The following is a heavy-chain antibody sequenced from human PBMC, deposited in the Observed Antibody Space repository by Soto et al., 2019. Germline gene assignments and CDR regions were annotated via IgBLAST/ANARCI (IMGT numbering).Heavy chain of an antibody. CDR1: GYTFTGYY. CDR3: ARGGLTYGDYADDAFDI. Sequence: ASVKVSCKASGYTFTGYYMHWVRQAPGQGLEWMGWINPNSGGTNYAQKFQGWVTMTRDTSISTAYMELSRLRSDDTAVYYCARGGLTYGDYADDAFDIWGQGTMVTVSS. CDR2: INPNSGGT. V-gene: IGHV1-2*04. J-gene: IGHJ3*02. D-gene: IGHD4-17*01.